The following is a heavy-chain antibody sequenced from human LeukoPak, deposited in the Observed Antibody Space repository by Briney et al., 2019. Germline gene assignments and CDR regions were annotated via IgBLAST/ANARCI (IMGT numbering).Heavy chain of an antibody. J-gene: IGHJ4*02. CDR2: ISGSGGGT. Sequence: QPGGSLRLSCAASGFTFSSHAMSWVRQAPGKGLEWVSAISGSGGGTYYADSVKGRFTISRDDSKNTLYLQMNSLRAEDTAVYYCAKDLGRYRNNYFDYWGQGTLVTVSS. D-gene: IGHD1-26*01. CDR1: GFTFSSHA. V-gene: IGHV3-23*01. CDR3: AKDLGRYRNNYFDY.